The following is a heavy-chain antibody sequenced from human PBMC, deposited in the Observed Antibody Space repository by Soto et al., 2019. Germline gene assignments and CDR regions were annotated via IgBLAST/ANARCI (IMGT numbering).Heavy chain of an antibody. CDR2: IYYSGST. CDR3: ARRYCYGGSCYFDY. CDR1: GGSIISSYYY. V-gene: IGHV4-61*05. D-gene: IGHD2-15*01. J-gene: IGHJ4*02. Sequence: SETLSLTCTVSGGSIISSYYYWSWFRQHPGKGLEWIGYIYYSGSTNYNPSLKSRVTISVDTSINQFSLKLTSVTAADTAVYYCARRYCYGGSCYFDYWGQGTLVTVSS.